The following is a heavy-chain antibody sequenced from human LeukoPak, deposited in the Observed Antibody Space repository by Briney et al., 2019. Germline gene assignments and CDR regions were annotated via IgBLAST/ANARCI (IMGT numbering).Heavy chain of an antibody. CDR1: GGSISSYY. J-gene: IGHJ3*02. CDR2: IYYSGST. Sequence: PSETLSLTCTVSGGSISSYYWSWVRQPPGKGLEWIGYIYYSGSTNYNPSLTSRVTISVDTSKNQFSLKLSSVTAADTAVYYCARALRYFDWPDAFDIWGQGTMVTVSS. D-gene: IGHD3-9*01. CDR3: ARALRYFDWPDAFDI. V-gene: IGHV4-59*01.